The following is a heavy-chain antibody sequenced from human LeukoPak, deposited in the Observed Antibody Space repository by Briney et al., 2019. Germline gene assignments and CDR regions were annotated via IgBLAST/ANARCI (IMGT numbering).Heavy chain of an antibody. D-gene: IGHD3-10*01. CDR1: GGSISSYY. CDR2: IYYSGST. J-gene: IGHJ4*02. CDR3: ARVFSGGWPIDY. Sequence: SETLSLTCTVSGGSISSYYWSWIRQPPGKGLEWIGYIYYSGSTNYNPSLKSRVTIPVDTSKNQFSLKLSSVTAADTAVYYCARVFSGGWPIDYWGQGTLVTVSS. V-gene: IGHV4-59*01.